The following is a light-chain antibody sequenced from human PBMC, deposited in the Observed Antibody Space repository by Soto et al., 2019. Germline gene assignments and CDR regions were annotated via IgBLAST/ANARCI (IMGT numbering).Light chain of an antibody. CDR2: DVT. Sequence: QSALTQPASVSGSPGQSITISCTGTSSDIGTYNSVSWYQQHAGKVPKLMIYDVTNRPSGVSDRLSGYKSSNTASLTITGIQAADEVYYNCTSYTTSNTLVFGGGNKLTV. CDR1: SSDIGTYNS. J-gene: IGLJ3*02. CDR3: TSYTTSNTLV. V-gene: IGLV2-14*01.